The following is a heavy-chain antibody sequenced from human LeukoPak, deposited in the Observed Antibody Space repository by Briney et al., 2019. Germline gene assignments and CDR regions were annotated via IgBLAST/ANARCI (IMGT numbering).Heavy chain of an antibody. J-gene: IGHJ4*02. V-gene: IGHV3-53*01. CDR3: ARGTLDN. CDR2: IYSDGST. Sequence: PGGSLRLSCAASGFIVSTSYINWVRQAPGKGLEWVSVIYSDGSTKYSDSVKARFTISRDNSKNSVYFEMKSLRVEDTAVYYCARGTLDNWGQGTLVTVSS. D-gene: IGHD3/OR15-3a*01. CDR1: GFIVSTSY.